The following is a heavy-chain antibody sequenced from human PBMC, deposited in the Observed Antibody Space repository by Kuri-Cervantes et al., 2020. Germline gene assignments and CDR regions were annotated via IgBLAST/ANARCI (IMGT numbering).Heavy chain of an antibody. CDR2: IYYSGST. J-gene: IGHJ4*02. D-gene: IGHD1-7*01. CDR3: ARGGKSITGSTGYFDY. CDR1: GGSVSSGSYY. V-gene: IGHV4-61*01. Sequence: SETLSLTCTVSGGSVSSGSYYWSWIRQPPGKGLEWIGYIYYSGSTNYNPSLKSRVTISVDTSKNQFSLKLSSVTAADTAVYYCARGGKSITGSTGYFDYWGQGTLVTVSS.